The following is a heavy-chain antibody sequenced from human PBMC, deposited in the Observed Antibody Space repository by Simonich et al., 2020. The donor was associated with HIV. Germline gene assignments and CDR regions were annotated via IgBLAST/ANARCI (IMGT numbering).Heavy chain of an antibody. J-gene: IGHJ4*02. D-gene: IGHD5-12*01. Sequence: QVQLQESGPGLVKPSETLSLTCTVSGGSIRGDYWSWIRQPPGKGLEWIGYNYYSGSTNYTPSHKSRVTISVDTSKNQFSLKLSSVTAADTAVYYCARTIYSGYDFPFDYWGQGTLVTVSS. V-gene: IGHV4-59*08. CDR1: GGSIRGDY. CDR3: ARTIYSGYDFPFDY. CDR2: NYYSGST.